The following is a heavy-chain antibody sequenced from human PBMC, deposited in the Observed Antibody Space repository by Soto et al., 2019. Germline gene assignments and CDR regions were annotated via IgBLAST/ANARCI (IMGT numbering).Heavy chain of an antibody. CDR1: GFTFSSYA. CDR3: AKMSTSDYAPNSFDP. D-gene: IGHD4-17*01. V-gene: IGHV3-23*01. J-gene: IGHJ5*02. Sequence: LRLSWAASGFTFSSYAMSWVRQAPGKGLEWVSAISGSGGSTYYADSVKGRFTISRDNSKNTLYLQMNSLRAEDTAVYYCAKMSTSDYAPNSFDPWGPALLVTVSS. CDR2: ISGSGGST.